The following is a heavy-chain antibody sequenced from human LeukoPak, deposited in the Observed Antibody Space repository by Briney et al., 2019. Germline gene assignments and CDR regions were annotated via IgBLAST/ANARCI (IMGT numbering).Heavy chain of an antibody. CDR3: AKDRATVVTYFDY. J-gene: IGHJ4*02. Sequence: GGSLRLSCAASGFTFSNAWMSWVRQAPGKGLEWVAVISYDGSNKYYADSVKGRFTISRDNSKNTLYLQMNSLRAEDTAVYYCAKDRATVVTYFDYWGQGTLVTVSS. CDR1: GFTFSNAW. CDR2: ISYDGSNK. V-gene: IGHV3-30*18. D-gene: IGHD4-23*01.